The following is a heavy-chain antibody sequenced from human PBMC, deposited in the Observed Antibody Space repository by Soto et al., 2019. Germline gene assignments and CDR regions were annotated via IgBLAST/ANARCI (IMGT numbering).Heavy chain of an antibody. CDR1: GFTFSSYG. V-gene: IGHV3-30*18. Sequence: QVQLVESGGGVVQPGRSLRLSCAASGFTFSSYGMQWVRQAPGKGLEWVAVISYDGSNKYYADSVKGRFTISRDNSKNTLYLQMNSLRAEDTAVYYCAKELGYYYYYGMDVWGQGTTVTVSS. J-gene: IGHJ6*02. D-gene: IGHD3-16*01. CDR3: AKELGYYYYYGMDV. CDR2: ISYDGSNK.